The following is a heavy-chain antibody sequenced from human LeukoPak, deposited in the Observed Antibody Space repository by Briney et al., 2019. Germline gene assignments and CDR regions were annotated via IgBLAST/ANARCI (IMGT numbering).Heavy chain of an antibody. CDR1: GFTFSSYE. CDR3: AKETTSAEYFQH. CDR2: ISGSGGST. V-gene: IGHV3-23*01. J-gene: IGHJ1*01. D-gene: IGHD2-2*01. Sequence: GGSLRLSCAASGFTFSSYEMNWVRQAPGKGPEWVSAISGSGGSTYYADSVKGRFTISRDNSKNTLYLQMNSLRAEDTAVYYCAKETTSAEYFQHWGQGTLVTVSS.